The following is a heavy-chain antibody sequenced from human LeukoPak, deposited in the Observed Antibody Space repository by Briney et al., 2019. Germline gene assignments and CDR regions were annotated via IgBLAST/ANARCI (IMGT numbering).Heavy chain of an antibody. D-gene: IGHD3-10*01. CDR1: GFTFSSYA. CDR3: ARGGMVRGVIMPIRYYFDY. V-gene: IGHV3-64*01. J-gene: IGHJ4*02. Sequence: GGSLRLSCAASGFTFSSYAMHWVRQAPGKGLEYVSAISSNGGSTYYANSVKGRFTISRDNSKNTLYLQMGSLRAEDMAVYYCARGGMVRGVIMPIRYYFDYWGQGTLVTVSS. CDR2: ISSNGGST.